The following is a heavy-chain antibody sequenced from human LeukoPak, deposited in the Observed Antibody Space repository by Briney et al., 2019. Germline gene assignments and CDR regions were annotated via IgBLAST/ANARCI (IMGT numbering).Heavy chain of an antibody. Sequence: SETLSLTCAVYGGSSSGYYWRCIRQPPAGGREEFGEIIHSGSTNYNPSLKSRVTISVDTSKNQFSLKLSSVTAADTAVYYCARRRSRGSYYPYYFDYWGQGTLVTVSS. V-gene: IGHV4-34*12. D-gene: IGHD1-26*01. J-gene: IGHJ4*02. CDR3: ARRRSRGSYYPYYFDY. CDR1: GGSSSGYY. CDR2: IIHSGST.